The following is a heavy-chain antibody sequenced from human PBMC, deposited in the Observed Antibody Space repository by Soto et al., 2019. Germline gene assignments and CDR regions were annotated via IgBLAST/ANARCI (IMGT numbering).Heavy chain of an antibody. CDR1: DSTFTVYT. Sequence: QVHLVQSETEVKEPGASVTVSCKTSDSTFTVYTINWVRQAPGQGLEWLGWISSLNGNTNYARKYQGRLTMTTNTSATTAYMELRSLRSDDTAVYFCARGTVTSGRWFGPWGQGTLVTVSS. CDR2: ISSLNGNT. D-gene: IGHD4-17*01. V-gene: IGHV1-18*04. J-gene: IGHJ5*02. CDR3: ARGTVTSGRWFGP.